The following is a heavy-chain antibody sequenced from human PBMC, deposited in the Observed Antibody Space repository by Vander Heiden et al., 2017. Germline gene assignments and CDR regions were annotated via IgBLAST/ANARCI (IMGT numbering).Heavy chain of an antibody. Sequence: EVQVLESGGGLVQPGGTLRLSCAASGFPLNNHAMAWLRQGPVQGLECVSGLDGSGGVTYYADSVKGRFTISRDTSKNTLYLQMNSLRADDTAVYYCAKTFGPYATHPSDWGPGTLFTVSS. CDR1: GFPLNNHA. V-gene: IGHV3-23*01. CDR2: LDGSGGVT. D-gene: IGHD3-10*01. CDR3: AKTFGPYATHPSD. J-gene: IGHJ4*02.